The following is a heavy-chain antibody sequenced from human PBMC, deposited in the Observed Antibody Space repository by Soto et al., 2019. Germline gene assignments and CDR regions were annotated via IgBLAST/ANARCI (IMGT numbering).Heavy chain of an antibody. CDR3: ARPRYYDSRGPTAFDI. J-gene: IGHJ3*02. D-gene: IGHD3-22*01. Sequence: ALVKVSCKASGYTFTSYAMHWVRQAPGQRLEWMGWINAGNGNTKYSQKFQGRVTITRDTSASTAYMELSSLRSEDTAVYYCARPRYYDSRGPTAFDIWGQGTMVTVSS. CDR1: GYTFTSYA. CDR2: INAGNGNT. V-gene: IGHV1-3*01.